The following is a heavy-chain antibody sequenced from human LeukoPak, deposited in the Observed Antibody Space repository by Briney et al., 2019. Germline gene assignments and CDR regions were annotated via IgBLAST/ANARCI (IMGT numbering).Heavy chain of an antibody. D-gene: IGHD5-24*01. CDR3: ASRDGYNYGEFDY. CDR2: IYHSGST. J-gene: IGHJ4*02. CDR1: GGSISSGGYS. V-gene: IGHV4-30-2*01. Sequence: PSETLSLTCTVSGGSISSGGYSWSWIRQPPGKGLEWIGYIYHSGSTYYNPSLKSRVTISVDRSKNQFSLKLSSVTAADTAVYYCASRDGYNYGEFDYWGQGTLVTVSS.